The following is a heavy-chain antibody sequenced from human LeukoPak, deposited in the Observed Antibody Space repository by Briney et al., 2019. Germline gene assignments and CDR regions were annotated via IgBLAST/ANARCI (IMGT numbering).Heavy chain of an antibody. CDR3: ARAPRWLVLGGSWFDP. J-gene: IGHJ5*02. Sequence: SETLSLTCTVSGGSISSSSSCWGWIRQPPGKGLEWIGYIYYSGSTNYNPSLKSRVTISVDTSKNQFSLKLSSVTAADTAVYYCARAPRWLVLGGSWFDPWGQGTLVTVSS. CDR1: GGSISSSSSC. D-gene: IGHD6-19*01. CDR2: IYYSGST. V-gene: IGHV4-61*05.